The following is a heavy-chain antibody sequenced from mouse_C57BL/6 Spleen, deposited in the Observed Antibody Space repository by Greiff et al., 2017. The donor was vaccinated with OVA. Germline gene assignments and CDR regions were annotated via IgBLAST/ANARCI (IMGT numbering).Heavy chain of an antibody. CDR1: GFTFTSYW. Sequence: QVQLKQPGAELVKPGASVKLSCKASGFTFTSYWMHWVKQRPGQGLEWIGMIHPNSGSTNYNEKFKSKATLTVDKSSSTAYMQLSSLTSEDSAVYYCARSPSTVVARDWYFDVWGTGTTVTVSS. D-gene: IGHD1-1*01. V-gene: IGHV1-64*01. J-gene: IGHJ1*03. CDR2: IHPNSGST. CDR3: ARSPSTVVARDWYFDV.